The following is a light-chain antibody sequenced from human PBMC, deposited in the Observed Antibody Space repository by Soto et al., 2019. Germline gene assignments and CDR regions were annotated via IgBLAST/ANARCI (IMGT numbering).Light chain of an antibody. CDR2: EVS. CDR1: SSDVGGYNY. V-gene: IGLV2-8*01. J-gene: IGLJ1*01. Sequence: QSALTQPPSASGSPGQSVTISCTGTSSDVGGYNYVSWYQQHPGKAPKLMIYEVSKRPSGVPDRFSGSKSGNTASLTVSGLQAEDGADYYCSSYAGSNIGVFGTGTKVTVL. CDR3: SSYAGSNIGV.